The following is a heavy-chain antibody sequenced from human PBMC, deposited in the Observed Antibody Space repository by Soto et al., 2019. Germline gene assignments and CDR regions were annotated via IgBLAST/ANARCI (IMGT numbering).Heavy chain of an antibody. D-gene: IGHD3-3*01. J-gene: IGHJ6*02. Sequence: PGGSLRLSCAASGFTFSSYGMHWVRQAPGKGLEWVAVISYDGSNKYYADSVKGRFTISRDNSKNTLYLQMNRLRAEDTAVYYCARVPTIFGVVSTYNGMDVWGQGTTVTVSS. CDR3: ARVPTIFGVVSTYNGMDV. CDR2: ISYDGSNK. CDR1: GFTFSSYG. V-gene: IGHV3-30*03.